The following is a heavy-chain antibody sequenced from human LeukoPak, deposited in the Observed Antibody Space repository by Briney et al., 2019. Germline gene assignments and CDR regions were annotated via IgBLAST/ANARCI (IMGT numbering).Heavy chain of an antibody. CDR1: GFTFSSYE. Sequence: QPGGSLRLSCAASGFTFSSYEMNWVRQAPGKGLEWVSYIDSSGSNIHYADSVKGRFTISRDNAKNSLYLQMNSLRSEDTAVYYCAKLNNAGYCTDGVCDYWGQGTLVTVSS. J-gene: IGHJ4*02. CDR3: AKLNNAGYCTDGVCDY. CDR2: IDSSGSNI. D-gene: IGHD2-8*01. V-gene: IGHV3-48*03.